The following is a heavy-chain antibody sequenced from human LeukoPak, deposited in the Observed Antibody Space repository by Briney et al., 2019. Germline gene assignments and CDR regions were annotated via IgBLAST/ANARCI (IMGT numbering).Heavy chain of an antibody. J-gene: IGHJ4*02. V-gene: IGHV4-59*01. Sequence: SETLSLTCTVSGGSIGSYYWSWIRQPPGKGLEWIGYIYYSGNTNYNPSLKSRVTMSVDTSKNQFSLKLSSVTAADTAVYYCARGGPLVAHRDYWGQGTLVTVSS. CDR3: ARGGPLVAHRDY. CDR2: IYYSGNT. CDR1: GGSIGSYY. D-gene: IGHD6-6*01.